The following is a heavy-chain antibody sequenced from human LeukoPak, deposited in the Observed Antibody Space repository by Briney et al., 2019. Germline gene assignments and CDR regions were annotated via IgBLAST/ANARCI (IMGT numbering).Heavy chain of an antibody. D-gene: IGHD2-2*01. J-gene: IGHJ4*02. CDR2: IRYDGSNK. V-gene: IGHV3-30*02. Sequence: GGSLRLSCAASGFTFINYAMSWVRQAPGKGLEWVAFIRYDGSNKYYADSVKGRFTISRDNSKNTLYLQMNSLRAEDTAVYYCAKPPTIPAAIYYFDYWGQGTLVTVSS. CDR3: AKPPTIPAAIYYFDY. CDR1: GFTFINYA.